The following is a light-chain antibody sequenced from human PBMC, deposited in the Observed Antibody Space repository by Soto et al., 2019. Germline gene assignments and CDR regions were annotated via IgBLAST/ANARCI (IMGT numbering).Light chain of an antibody. J-gene: IGKJ1*01. CDR1: QSISSW. V-gene: IGKV1-5*03. Sequence: DIQMTQSPSTLSASVGDRVTITCRASQSISSWLAWYQQKPGKAPKRLIYKASSLESGVPSRFSGSGSWTEFTHTISRQQPYDFANYYCQQYHRYLWPFGQGTKVEIK. CDR3: QQYHRYLWP. CDR2: KAS.